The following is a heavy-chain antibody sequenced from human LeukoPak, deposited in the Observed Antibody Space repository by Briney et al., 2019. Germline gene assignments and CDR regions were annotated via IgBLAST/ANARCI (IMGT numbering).Heavy chain of an antibody. D-gene: IGHD4-11*01. J-gene: IGHJ6*03. CDR3: ARDALRSNSDYYYYYMDV. CDR2: INPNSGGT. Sequence: AASVKVSCKASGYTFTGYYMHWVRQAPGQGLEWMGWINPNSGGTNYAQKLQGRVTMTTDTSTSTAYMELRSLRSDNTAVYYCARDALRSNSDYYYYYMDVWGKGTTVTVSS. V-gene: IGHV1-2*02. CDR1: GYTFTGYY.